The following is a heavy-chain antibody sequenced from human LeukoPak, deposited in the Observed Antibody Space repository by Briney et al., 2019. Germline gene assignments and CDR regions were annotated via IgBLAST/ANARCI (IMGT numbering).Heavy chain of an antibody. CDR1: GGSISSSSYY. D-gene: IGHD4-17*01. J-gene: IGHJ4*02. Sequence: SETLSLTCTVSGGSISSSSYYWGWIRQPPGKGLEWIGSIYYSGSTYYNPSLKSRVTLSVDTSKNQFSLRLSSVTAADTAVYYCARHSAVTTFIFDYWGQGTLVTVSS. CDR3: ARHSAVTTFIFDY. V-gene: IGHV4-39*01. CDR2: IYYSGST.